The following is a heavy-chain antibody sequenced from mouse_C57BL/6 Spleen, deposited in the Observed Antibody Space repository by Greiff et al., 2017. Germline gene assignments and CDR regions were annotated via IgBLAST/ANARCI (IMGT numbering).Heavy chain of an antibody. Sequence: QVQLKQPGAELVKPGASVKLSCKASGYTFTSYWMHWVKQRPGQGLEWIGMIHPNSGSTNYNEKFKSKATLTVDKSSSTAYMQLSSLTSEDSAVYYCARYSKWYFDVWGTGTTVTVSS. CDR2: IHPNSGST. CDR3: ARYSKWYFDV. CDR1: GYTFTSYW. J-gene: IGHJ1*03. D-gene: IGHD2-5*01. V-gene: IGHV1-64*01.